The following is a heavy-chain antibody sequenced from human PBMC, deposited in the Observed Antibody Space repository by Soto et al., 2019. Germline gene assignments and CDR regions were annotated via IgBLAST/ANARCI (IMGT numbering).Heavy chain of an antibody. V-gene: IGHV4-59*01. D-gene: IGHD3-9*01. Sequence: QVQLQESGPGLVKPSETLSLTCTVSGGSISSYYWSWIRQPPGKGLEWIGYIYYSGSTNYNPSLKSRVTISVDTSKNQFSLKLSSVPAADTAVYYCARVQEYYDILRFDPWGQGTLVTVSS. CDR2: IYYSGST. CDR3: ARVQEYYDILRFDP. CDR1: GGSISSYY. J-gene: IGHJ5*02.